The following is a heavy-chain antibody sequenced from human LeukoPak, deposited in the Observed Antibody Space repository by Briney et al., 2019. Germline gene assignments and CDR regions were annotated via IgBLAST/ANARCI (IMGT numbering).Heavy chain of an antibody. CDR3: ARLGGYWDY. D-gene: IGHD2-8*02. V-gene: IGHV4-59*08. Sequence: SETLSLTCTVSGGSINVYYWSWIRQPPGRGLEWIGYIYYNGNTDYNPSLQGRVSISVDMSKNQFSLKLSSVTAADTAVYYCARLGGYWDYWGQGTLVTVSS. CDR1: GGSINVYY. J-gene: IGHJ4*02. CDR2: IYYNGNT.